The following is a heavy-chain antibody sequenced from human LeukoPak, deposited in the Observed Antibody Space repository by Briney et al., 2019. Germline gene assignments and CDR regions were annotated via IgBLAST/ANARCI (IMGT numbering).Heavy chain of an antibody. V-gene: IGHV3-23*01. D-gene: IGHD3-3*01. J-gene: IGHJ4*02. CDR3: AKDPRGDVYDFWSGHFDY. CDR2: ISGSGGST. Sequence: PGGSLRLSCAASGFTFSSYAMSWVRQAPGEGLEWVSAISGSGGSTYYVDSVKGRFTISRDNSKNTLYLQMNSLRAEDTAVYYCAKDPRGDVYDFWSGHFDYWGQGTLVTVSS. CDR1: GFTFSSYA.